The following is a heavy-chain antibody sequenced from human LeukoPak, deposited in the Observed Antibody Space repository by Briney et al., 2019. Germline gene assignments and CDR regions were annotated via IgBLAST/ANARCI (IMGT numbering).Heavy chain of an antibody. CDR2: ITSGGAAT. V-gene: IGHV3-23*01. D-gene: IGHD3-22*01. Sequence: GGSLRLSCAASGFTFSSYAMSWVRQAPGKGLVWVSSITSGGAATYYADSVKGRFTISMDNSDNTLYLQMNSLRAEDTAVYYCAKDRPNYYGSNGHYYKLNGDCWGQGTLVTVSS. CDR1: GFTFSSYA. CDR3: AKDRPNYYGSNGHYYKLNGDC. J-gene: IGHJ4*02.